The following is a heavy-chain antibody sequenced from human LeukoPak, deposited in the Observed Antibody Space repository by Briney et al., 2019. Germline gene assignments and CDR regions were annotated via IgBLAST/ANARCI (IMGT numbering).Heavy chain of an antibody. CDR2: IIPIFGTA. CDR3: AGTLLFGWFDP. CDR1: GGTFSSYA. D-gene: IGHD1-26*01. Sequence: ASVKVSCTASGGTFSSYAISWVRQAPGQGLEWMGGIIPIFGTANYAQKFQGRVTITADESTSTAYMELSSLRSEDTAVYYCAGTLLFGWFDPWGQGTLVTVSS. V-gene: IGHV1-69*13. J-gene: IGHJ5*02.